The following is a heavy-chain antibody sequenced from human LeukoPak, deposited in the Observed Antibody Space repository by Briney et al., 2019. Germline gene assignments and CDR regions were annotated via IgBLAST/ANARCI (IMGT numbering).Heavy chain of an antibody. Sequence: GGSLRLSCAASGFTFSTYWMHWVRQAPGKGLVWVSGINSDGSRTNYADSVKGRFTISRDNAKSSLYLQMNSLRAEDTAVYYCARRAGAYTHPYDYWGQGTLVTVS. CDR1: GFTFSTYW. D-gene: IGHD3-16*01. CDR3: ARRAGAYTHPYDY. V-gene: IGHV3-74*01. CDR2: INSDGSRT. J-gene: IGHJ4*02.